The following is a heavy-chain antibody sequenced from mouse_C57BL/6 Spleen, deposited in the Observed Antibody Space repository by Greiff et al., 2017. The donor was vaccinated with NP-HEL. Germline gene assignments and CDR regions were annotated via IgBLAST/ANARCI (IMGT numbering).Heavy chain of an antibody. CDR1: GYTFTDYE. Sequence: QVQLKESGAELVRPGASVTLSCKASGYTFTDYEMHWVKQTPVHGLEWIGAIDPETGGTAYNQKFKGKAILTADKSSSTAYMELRSLTSEDSAVYYCTSGTTVVDFDYWGQGTTLTVSS. D-gene: IGHD1-1*01. V-gene: IGHV1-15*01. J-gene: IGHJ2*01. CDR3: TSGTTVVDFDY. CDR2: IDPETGGT.